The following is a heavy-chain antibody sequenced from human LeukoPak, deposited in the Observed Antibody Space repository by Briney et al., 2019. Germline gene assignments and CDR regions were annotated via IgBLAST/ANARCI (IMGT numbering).Heavy chain of an antibody. CDR2: IYHSGGT. D-gene: IGHD2-2*01. CDR3: ASRRYCSSTSCRDGDY. J-gene: IGHJ4*02. Sequence: SETLSLTCAVSGYSISSGYYWGWIRQPPGKGLEWIGSIYHSGGTYYNPSVKSRVTISGDTSKNQFSLKLSSVTAAGTAVYYCASRRYCSSTSCRDGDYWGQGTLVTVSS. CDR1: GYSISSGYY. V-gene: IGHV4-38-2*01.